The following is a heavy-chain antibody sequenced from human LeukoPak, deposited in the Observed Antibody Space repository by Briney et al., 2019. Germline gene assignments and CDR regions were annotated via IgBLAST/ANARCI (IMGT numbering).Heavy chain of an antibody. CDR3: ARDNRDFWSGYLHYWYFDL. V-gene: IGHV4-59*01. J-gene: IGHJ2*01. CDR1: GGSISSYY. Sequence: PSETLSLTCTVSGGSISSYYWSWIRQPPGKGLEWIGYIYYSGSTNYNPSLKSRVTISVDTSKNQFSLKLSSVTAADTAVYYCARDNRDFWSGYLHYWYFDLWGRGTLVTVSS. CDR2: IYYSGST. D-gene: IGHD3-3*01.